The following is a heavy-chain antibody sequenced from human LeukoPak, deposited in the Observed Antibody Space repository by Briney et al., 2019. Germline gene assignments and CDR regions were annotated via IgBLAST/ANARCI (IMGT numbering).Heavy chain of an antibody. Sequence: PSETLSLTCSVSGDSISSTVYYWSWIRQPPGKGLERIGNIYYNGATFYSPSLKRRVTMSVDTSKSQFSLKLTSVTAADTAVYFCAGRSRTSGYYADWGQGTLVSVSS. CDR1: GDSISSTVYY. CDR3: AGRSRTSGYYAD. J-gene: IGHJ4*02. D-gene: IGHD4-17*01. V-gene: IGHV4-39*01. CDR2: IYYNGAT.